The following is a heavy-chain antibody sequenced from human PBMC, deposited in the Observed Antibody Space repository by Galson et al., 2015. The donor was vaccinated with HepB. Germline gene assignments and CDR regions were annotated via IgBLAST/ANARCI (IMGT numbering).Heavy chain of an antibody. D-gene: IGHD3-10*01. CDR1: GFTFSSYA. J-gene: IGHJ1*01. CDR3: AKATDPTRYGSGSYGNFQH. CDR2: ISGSGGST. V-gene: IGHV3-23*01. Sequence: SLRLSCAASGFTFSSYAMSWVRQAPGKGLEWVSAISGSGGSTYYADSVKGRFTISRDNSKNTLYLQMNSLRAEDTAVYYCAKATDPTRYGSGSYGNFQHWGQGTLVTVSS.